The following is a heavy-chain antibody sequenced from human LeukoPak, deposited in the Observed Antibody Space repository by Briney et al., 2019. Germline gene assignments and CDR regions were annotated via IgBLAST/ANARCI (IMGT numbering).Heavy chain of an antibody. CDR1: GGSISSYY. CDR2: IYYSGST. CDR3: TGRVVVAARNWFDP. J-gene: IGHJ5*02. D-gene: IGHD2-15*01. V-gene: IGHV4-59*12. Sequence: SETLSLTCTVSGGSISSYYWSWTRQPPGKGLEWIGYIYYSGSTNYNPSLKSRVTISVDTSKNQFSLKLSSVTAADTAVYYCTGRVVVAARNWFDPWGQGTLVTVSS.